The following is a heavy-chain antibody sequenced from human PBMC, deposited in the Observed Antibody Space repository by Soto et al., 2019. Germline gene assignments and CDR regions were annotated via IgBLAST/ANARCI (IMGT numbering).Heavy chain of an antibody. CDR3: ARREGSSWHDY. D-gene: IGHD6-13*01. Sequence: QLQLQESGPGLVKPSETLSLTCTVSGGSISSSSYYWGWIRQPPGKGLEWIGNIYYSGNTYYSPSLKSRVTISLDTSKSQFSLKLSSVTAADTAVYYCARREGSSWHDYWGQGTLVTVSS. J-gene: IGHJ4*02. CDR2: IYYSGNT. CDR1: GGSISSSSYY. V-gene: IGHV4-39*01.